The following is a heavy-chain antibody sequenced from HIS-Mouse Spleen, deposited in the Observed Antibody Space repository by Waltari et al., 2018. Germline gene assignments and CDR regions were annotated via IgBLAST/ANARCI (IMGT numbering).Heavy chain of an antibody. V-gene: IGHV6-1*01. J-gene: IGHJ2*01. CDR1: AYSLSSTRAP. Sequence: QVQLQQSGPGLVKPSQTLSLTCAIPAYSLSSTRAPWNWLRQSPSRGLEWLGRTYYRSKWYNDYAVSVKSRITINPDTSKNQFSLQLNSVTPEDTAVYYCARGPFIDWYFDLWGRGTLVTVSS. D-gene: IGHD3-16*02. CDR2: TYYRSKWYN. CDR3: ARGPFIDWYFDL.